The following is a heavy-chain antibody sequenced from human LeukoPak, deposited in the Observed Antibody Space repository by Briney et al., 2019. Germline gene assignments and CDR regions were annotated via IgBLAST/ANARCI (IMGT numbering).Heavy chain of an antibody. D-gene: IGHD3-10*01. CDR2: INHSGST. Sequence: SESLSLTCAVYGGSFSGYYWSWIRQPPGKGLEWIGEINHSGSTNYNPSLKSRVTISGDTSKNQFSLKLRSVTAADTAMYYCARLYGSGSYYRHCGQGTLVTVSS. J-gene: IGHJ4*02. CDR1: GGSFSGYY. V-gene: IGHV4-34*01. CDR3: ARLYGSGSYYRH.